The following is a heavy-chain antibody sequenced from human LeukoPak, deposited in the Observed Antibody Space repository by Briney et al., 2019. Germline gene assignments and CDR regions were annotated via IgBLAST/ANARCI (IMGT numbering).Heavy chain of an antibody. CDR3: ARGGNPGNYGMDV. D-gene: IGHD6-13*01. Sequence: SVKVSCKASGGTFSSYAISWVRQAPGQGLEWMGRIIPILGIANYAQKFQGRVTITADKSTSTAYMELSSLRSEDTAVYYCARGGNPGNYGMDVWGQRTTVTVSS. J-gene: IGHJ6*02. CDR2: IIPILGIA. V-gene: IGHV1-69*04. CDR1: GGTFSSYA.